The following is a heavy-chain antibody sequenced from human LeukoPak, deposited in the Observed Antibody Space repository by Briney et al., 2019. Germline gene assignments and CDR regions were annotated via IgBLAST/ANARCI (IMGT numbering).Heavy chain of an antibody. CDR1: GGSIRNYY. V-gene: IGHV4-59*01. Sequence: SETLSLTCTVSGGSIRNYYWSWIRQPPGKGLEWIGYIYYSGSTNYNPSLKSRVTISVDTSKNQFSLKLSSVTAADTAVYYCARDRSNYYDSSGYYLDYWGQGTLVTVSS. CDR3: ARDRSNYYDSSGYYLDY. CDR2: IYYSGST. D-gene: IGHD3-22*01. J-gene: IGHJ4*02.